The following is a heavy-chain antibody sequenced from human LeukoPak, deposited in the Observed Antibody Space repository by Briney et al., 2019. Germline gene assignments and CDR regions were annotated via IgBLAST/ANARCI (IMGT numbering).Heavy chain of an antibody. J-gene: IGHJ6*03. CDR2: IIPIFGTA. D-gene: IGHD4-17*01. Sequence: ASVKVSCKASGGTFSSYAISWVRQAPGQGLEWMGGIIPIFGTATYAQKFQGRVTITADKSTSTAYMELSSLRSEDTAVYYCAGATVTTPNYYYYYMDVWGKGTTVTVSS. CDR3: AGATVTTPNYYYYYMDV. V-gene: IGHV1-69*06. CDR1: GGTFSSYA.